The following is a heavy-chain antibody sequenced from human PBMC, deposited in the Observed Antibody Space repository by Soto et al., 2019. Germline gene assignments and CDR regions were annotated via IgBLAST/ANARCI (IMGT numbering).Heavy chain of an antibody. CDR3: ARIAAAGTDPFDY. CDR2: INHSGST. V-gene: IGHV4-34*01. Sequence: QVQLQQWGAGLLKPSETLSLTCAVYGGSFSGYYWSWIRQPPGKGLEWIGEINHSGSTNYNPSLKSRVTISVDTSKNQVSLKLSSVTAADTAVYYCARIAAAGTDPFDYWGQGTLVTVSS. J-gene: IGHJ4*02. CDR1: GGSFSGYY. D-gene: IGHD6-13*01.